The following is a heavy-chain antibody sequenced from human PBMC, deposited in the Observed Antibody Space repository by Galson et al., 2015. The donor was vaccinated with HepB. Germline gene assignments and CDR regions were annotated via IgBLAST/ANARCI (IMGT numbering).Heavy chain of an antibody. CDR3: AQGSLGSYSR. J-gene: IGHJ4*02. D-gene: IGHD3-10*01. Sequence: PALVKPTQTLTLTSTFSGFSLSTSGVGVGWIRQPPGKALEWLALIYWDDDKRYSPSLKSRLTITKDTSKNQVVLILTNMDPVDTGTYYCAQGSLGSYSRWGQGTLVTVSS. CDR2: IYWDDDK. V-gene: IGHV2-5*02. CDR1: GFSLSTSGVG.